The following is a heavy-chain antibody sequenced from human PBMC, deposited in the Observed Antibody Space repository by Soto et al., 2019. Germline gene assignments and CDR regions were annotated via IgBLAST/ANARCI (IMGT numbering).Heavy chain of an antibody. CDR2: IFHSGST. V-gene: IGHV4-4*02. CDR1: GDSITNTKW. CDR3: ARRIYGDWYFDL. D-gene: IGHD3-16*01. Sequence: QVQLQESGPGLVKPSGTLSLTCAVSGDSITNTKWWSWVRQPPGKGLEWIGEIFHSGSTNYNPSLKGRDTISLDKSKNQFSLKLSSVTAADTAVYHCARRIYGDWYFDLWGRGTLVTVSS. J-gene: IGHJ2*01.